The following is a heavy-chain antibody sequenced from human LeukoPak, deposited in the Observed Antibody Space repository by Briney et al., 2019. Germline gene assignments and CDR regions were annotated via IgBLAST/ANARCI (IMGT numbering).Heavy chain of an antibody. CDR3: ARAGKVPGVLDY. CDR1: GGSISSSSYY. CDR2: IYYSGST. V-gene: IGHV4-39*07. Sequence: SETLSLTCTVSGGSISSSSYYWGWIRQPPGKGLEWIGSIYYSGSTNYNPSLKSRVTISVDTSKNQFSLKLSSVTAADTAVYYCARAGKVPGVLDYWGQGTLVTVSS. D-gene: IGHD3-10*01. J-gene: IGHJ4*02.